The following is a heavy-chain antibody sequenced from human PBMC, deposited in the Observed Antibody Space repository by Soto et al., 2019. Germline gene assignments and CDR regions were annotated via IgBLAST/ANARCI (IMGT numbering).Heavy chain of an antibody. Sequence: EVQLLESGGGLVQPGGSLRLSCAASGFTFSRSTMNWVRQAPGKGLEWVAVIWSDGNNKFYADSVKGRFTISRDTSTNTLYLQMNSLRAEDTAVYYCAKDFRPDGHFDLDHWGQGTLVTVSS. J-gene: IGHJ4*02. CDR2: IWSDGNNK. CDR1: GFTFSRST. CDR3: AKDFRPDGHFDLDH. D-gene: IGHD3-10*01. V-gene: IGHV3-23*03.